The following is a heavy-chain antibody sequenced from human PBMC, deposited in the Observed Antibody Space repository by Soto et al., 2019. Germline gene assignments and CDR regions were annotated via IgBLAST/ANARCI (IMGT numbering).Heavy chain of an antibody. J-gene: IGHJ4*02. V-gene: IGHV4-61*01. Sequence: TSETLSLTCTVSGGSVSSGSYYWSWIRQPPGKGLEWIGYIYYSGSPNYNPSLKSRVTISVDTSKNKFSLKLRSVTAADTAVYYSARGSSGWYGGPTFDYWGQGTLATVSS. CDR3: ARGSSGWYGGPTFDY. CDR1: GGSVSSGSYY. D-gene: IGHD6-19*01. CDR2: IYYSGSP.